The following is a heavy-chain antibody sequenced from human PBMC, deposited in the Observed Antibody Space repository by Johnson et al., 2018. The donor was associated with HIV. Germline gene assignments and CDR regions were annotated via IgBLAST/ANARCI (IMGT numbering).Heavy chain of an antibody. Sequence: VQLVESGGGVVQPGKSLRLSCVASGFTFSSYGMHWVRQAPGQGLEWVALISYDGSNKYYGDSVKGRFTISRDNAKNTLYLQMNSLRAEDTAVYYCATSGNYDDDAFDIWGQGTMVTVSS. CDR3: ATSGNYDDDAFDI. J-gene: IGHJ3*02. CDR1: GFTFSSYG. D-gene: IGHD3-22*01. V-gene: IGHV3-30*03. CDR2: ISYDGSNK.